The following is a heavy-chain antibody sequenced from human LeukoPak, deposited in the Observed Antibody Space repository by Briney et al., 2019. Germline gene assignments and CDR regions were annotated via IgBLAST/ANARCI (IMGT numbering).Heavy chain of an antibody. Sequence: HPGGSLRLSCAASGFIFSSSEVNWVRQAPGKGLEWVSVISDSGGNTYFADSVKGRFAISRDNSKNTLYLHMTSLRAEDTAVYYCASGTGTTGEDDAFDVWGQGTMVTVSS. D-gene: IGHD1-7*01. V-gene: IGHV3-23*01. CDR3: ASGTGTTGEDDAFDV. J-gene: IGHJ3*01. CDR2: ISDSGGNT. CDR1: GFIFSSSE.